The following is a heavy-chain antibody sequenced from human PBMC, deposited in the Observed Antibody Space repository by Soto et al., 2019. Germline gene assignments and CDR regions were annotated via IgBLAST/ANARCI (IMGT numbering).Heavy chain of an antibody. Sequence: DVPLVESGGGLVQPGRSLRLSCAASGFTFDDYAMHWVRQALGKGLAWVSGISWNSGSIGYADSVKGRFTISRDKAKHSLYLQMNSLRAEDTALYYCAKGVGSSGYYSLFDYWGQGTLVTVSS. V-gene: IGHV3-9*01. CDR3: AKGVGSSGYYSLFDY. CDR1: GFTFDDYA. D-gene: IGHD3-22*01. CDR2: ISWNSGSI. J-gene: IGHJ4*02.